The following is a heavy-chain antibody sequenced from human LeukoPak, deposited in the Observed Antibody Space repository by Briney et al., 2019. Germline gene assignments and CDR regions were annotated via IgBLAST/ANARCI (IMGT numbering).Heavy chain of an antibody. CDR1: GYTFTSYA. D-gene: IGHD2-15*01. CDR2: INVGNGDT. Sequence: EASVNVSCKASGYTFTSYAIHWVRQGPGQRLEWMGWINVGNGDTKYSQKFQGRVTFTRDTSASTAYMELSSLRSEDTAVFYCATSEEGRWGQGTLVTVSS. CDR3: ATSEEGR. V-gene: IGHV1-3*01. J-gene: IGHJ4*02.